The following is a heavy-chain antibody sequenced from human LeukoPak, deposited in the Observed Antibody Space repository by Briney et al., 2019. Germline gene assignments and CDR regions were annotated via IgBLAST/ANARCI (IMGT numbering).Heavy chain of an antibody. Sequence: GASVKVSCKASGYTFTSYAMHWVRQAPGQRLEWMGWINAGNGNTKYSQKFQGRVTITRDTSASTAYMELSSLRAEDTAVYYCAKLLTAENFDYWGQGTLVTVSS. J-gene: IGHJ4*02. CDR2: INAGNGNT. V-gene: IGHV1-3*01. D-gene: IGHD4-23*01. CDR1: GYTFTSYA. CDR3: AKLLTAENFDY.